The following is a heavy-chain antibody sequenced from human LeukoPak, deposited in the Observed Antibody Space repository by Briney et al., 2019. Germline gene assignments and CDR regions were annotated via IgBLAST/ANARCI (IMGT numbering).Heavy chain of an antibody. CDR2: ISAYNGNT. V-gene: IGHV1-18*04. Sequence: GASVKVSCKASGYTFTGYYMHWVRQAPGQGLEWMGWISAYNGNTNYAQKLQGRVTMTTDTSTSTAYMELRSLRSDDTAVYYCARDAGYGDYSYYFDYWGQGTLVTVSS. D-gene: IGHD4-17*01. CDR3: ARDAGYGDYSYYFDY. CDR1: GYTFTGYY. J-gene: IGHJ4*02.